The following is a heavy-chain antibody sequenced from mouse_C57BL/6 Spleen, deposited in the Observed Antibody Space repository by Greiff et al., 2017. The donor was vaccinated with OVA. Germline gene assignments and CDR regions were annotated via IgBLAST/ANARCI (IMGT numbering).Heavy chain of an antibody. J-gene: IGHJ4*01. CDR2: IHPNSGST. D-gene: IGHD3-2*02. V-gene: IGHV1-64*01. CDR3: ARRGRRDYYAMDY. CDR1: GYTFTSYW. Sequence: QVQLQQPGAELVKPGASVKLSCKASGYTFTSYWMHWVKQRPGQGLEWIGMIHPNSGSTNYNEKFKSNATLTVDKSSSTAYMQLSSLTSEDSAVYYCARRGRRDYYAMDYWGQGTSVTVSS.